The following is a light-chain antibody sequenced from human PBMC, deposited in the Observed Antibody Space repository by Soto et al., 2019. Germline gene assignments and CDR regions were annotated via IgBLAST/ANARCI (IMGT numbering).Light chain of an antibody. Sequence: DIVMSQTPVSLSFTPCQPSSISCRSSQSLLSSGGETYLFWYLQRPGQSPQLLIYEVSNRISAVPDRFSGSGSGTDFTLKISRVEAEDAGVYYCMQSTQLPLTFGQGTRLEIK. CDR3: MQSTQLPLT. CDR2: EVS. V-gene: IGKV2D-29*02. CDR1: QSLLSSGGETY. J-gene: IGKJ5*01.